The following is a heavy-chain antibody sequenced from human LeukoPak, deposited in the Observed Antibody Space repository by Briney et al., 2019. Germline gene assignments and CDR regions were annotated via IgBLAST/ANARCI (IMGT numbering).Heavy chain of an antibody. V-gene: IGHV3-23*01. CDR3: AKDGRYSSSWYSY. CDR2: ISGSGGRT. J-gene: IGHJ4*02. Sequence: GGSLSLSCAASGFTFSSYAMSWVRQPPGKGLEWVSAISGSGGRTYYADSVKGLFTISRDNSKNTLYLQMNSLRAEDTAVYYCAKDGRYSSSWYSYWGQGTLVTVSS. D-gene: IGHD6-13*01. CDR1: GFTFSSYA.